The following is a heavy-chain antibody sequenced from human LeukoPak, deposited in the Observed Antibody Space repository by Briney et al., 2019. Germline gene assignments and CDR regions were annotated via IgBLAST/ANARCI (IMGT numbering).Heavy chain of an antibody. CDR3: ANRALRYFDWSVDY. J-gene: IGHJ4*02. CDR2: ISGSGGST. Sequence: GGSLRLSCAASGFTFSSYAMSWVRQAPGKGLEWVSAISGSGGSTYYADPVKGRFTISRDNSKNTLYLQMNSLRAEDTAVYYCANRALRYFDWSVDYWGQGTLVTVSS. D-gene: IGHD3-9*01. V-gene: IGHV3-23*01. CDR1: GFTFSSYA.